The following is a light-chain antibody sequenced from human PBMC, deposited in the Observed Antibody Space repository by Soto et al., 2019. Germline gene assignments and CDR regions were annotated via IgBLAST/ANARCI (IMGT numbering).Light chain of an antibody. V-gene: IGKV3-20*01. CDR3: HAYGGFPLGT. Sequence: EIVLTQSPGTLSLSPGERATLSCRASQSVSSVSLAWYQPKPGQAPRLLVYGASTRATGIPDRFSGGESGTEFTLTMSRLEPDECAVYYCHAYGGFPLGTFGQGSKLEIQ. CDR2: GAS. J-gene: IGKJ2*01. CDR1: QSVSSVS.